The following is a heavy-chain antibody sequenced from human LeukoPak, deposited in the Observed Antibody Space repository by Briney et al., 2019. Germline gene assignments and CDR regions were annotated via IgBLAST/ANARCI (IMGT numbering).Heavy chain of an antibody. V-gene: IGHV4-61*02. CDR1: GGSISSGSYY. CDR2: IYTSGST. D-gene: IGHD1-26*01. J-gene: IGHJ6*02. Sequence: PSETLSLTCTVSGGSISSGSYYWSWIRQPAGKGLEWIGRIYTSGSTNYNPSLKSRVTIPLDTSTHQFSLQLSSVTAADTAVYYCARHQGSGRKPYYGMDVWGQGTTVTVSS. CDR3: ARHQGSGRKPYYGMDV.